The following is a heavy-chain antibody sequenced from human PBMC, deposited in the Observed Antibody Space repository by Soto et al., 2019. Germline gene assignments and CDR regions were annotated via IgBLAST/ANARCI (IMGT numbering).Heavy chain of an antibody. Sequence: SETLSLTCTVSGGSISSGGYYWSWIRQHPGKGLEWIGYIYYSGSTYYNPSLKSRVTISVDTSKNQFSLKLSSVTAADTAVYYCARCYYYGSGSYLVHYYGMDVWGQGTTVTVSS. D-gene: IGHD3-10*01. CDR1: GGSISSGGYY. J-gene: IGHJ6*02. CDR3: ARCYYYGSGSYLVHYYGMDV. CDR2: IYYSGST. V-gene: IGHV4-31*03.